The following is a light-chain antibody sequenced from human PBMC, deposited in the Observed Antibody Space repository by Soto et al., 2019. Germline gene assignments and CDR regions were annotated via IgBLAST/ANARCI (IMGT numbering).Light chain of an antibody. CDR3: QQYNSYSPWT. Sequence: DIQMTQSPSTLSASVGDRVTITCRASQSISSWLAWYQQKPGKAPKLLIYDASSLESGVPLRFSGSGSGTELTLTISSLQPDDFATYYCQQYNSYSPWTFGQGTKVDIK. V-gene: IGKV1-5*01. CDR2: DAS. CDR1: QSISSW. J-gene: IGKJ1*01.